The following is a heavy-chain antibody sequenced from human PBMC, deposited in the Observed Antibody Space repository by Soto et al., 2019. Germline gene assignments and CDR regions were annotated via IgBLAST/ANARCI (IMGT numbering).Heavy chain of an antibody. CDR3: AREGEMATMWRGLGWFDP. Sequence: QVQLVQSGAEVKKPGSSVKVSCKASGGTFSSYTISWVRQAPGQGLEWMGRIIPILGIANYAQKFQGRVTITADKSTSTAYMELSSLRSEDTDVYYCAREGEMATMWRGLGWFDPWGQGTLVTVSS. CDR2: IIPILGIA. V-gene: IGHV1-69*08. D-gene: IGHD3-16*01. CDR1: GGTFSSYT. J-gene: IGHJ5*02.